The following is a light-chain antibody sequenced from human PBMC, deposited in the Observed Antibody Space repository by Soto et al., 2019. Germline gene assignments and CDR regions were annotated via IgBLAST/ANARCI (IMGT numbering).Light chain of an antibody. CDR3: QQASSCPLA. J-gene: IGKJ4*01. V-gene: IGKV1-12*01. CDR1: QPISSW. Sequence: IQVTQSPSSVSASVGDRVTITCRASQPISSWLAWYQQKPGQPPNLLIYSASTLRSGVPSRFSGSESGTLFTLTITSLQPEDFATYYCQQASSCPLAFGGGTKVEVK. CDR2: SAS.